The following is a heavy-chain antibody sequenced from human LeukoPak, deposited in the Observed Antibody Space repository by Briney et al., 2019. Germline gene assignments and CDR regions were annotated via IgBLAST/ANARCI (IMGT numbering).Heavy chain of an antibody. CDR2: FDPEDGET. CDR3: ARDRRYFGTRPPYYFDY. D-gene: IGHD3-9*01. Sequence: ASVKVSCKVSGYTLTELSMHWVRQAPGKGLEWMGGFDPEDGETIYAQKFQGRVTMTEDTSTDTAYMELSSLRSEDTAVYYCARDRRYFGTRPPYYFDYWGQGSLVTVSS. V-gene: IGHV1-24*01. J-gene: IGHJ4*02. CDR1: GYTLTELS.